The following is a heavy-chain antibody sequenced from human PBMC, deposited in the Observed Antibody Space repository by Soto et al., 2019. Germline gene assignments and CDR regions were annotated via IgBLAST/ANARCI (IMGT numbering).Heavy chain of an antibody. CDR2: MNNDGSYI. CDR1: GFTFSSYW. V-gene: IGHV3-74*01. CDR3: VRGGYMPACDI. D-gene: IGHD6-13*01. J-gene: IGHJ3*02. Sequence: EVQLVESGGGLVQPGGSLRLSCAASGFTFSSYWMYWVRQAPGKGLEWVSHMNNDGSYIIYSESVKGRFTFSRDNAKNTLYLQMNSLRAEDTTVYYCVRGGYMPACDIWRQGTMVTVSS.